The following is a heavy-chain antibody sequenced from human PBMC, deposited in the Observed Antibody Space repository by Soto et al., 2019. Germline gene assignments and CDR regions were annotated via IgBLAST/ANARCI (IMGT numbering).Heavy chain of an antibody. D-gene: IGHD6-6*01. V-gene: IGHV3-30-3*01. CDR2: ISPAGTNQ. CDR1: GFIFSDYA. CDR3: ARENSRISPRLFQH. J-gene: IGHJ1*01. Sequence: GGSLRLSCVASGFIFSDYAMHWARQAPGKGLEWVALISPAGTNQYYADSAKGRFTISRDNSKNTLYLQMNSLRPEDTGLYYCARENSRISPRLFQHWGHGTLVTAPQ.